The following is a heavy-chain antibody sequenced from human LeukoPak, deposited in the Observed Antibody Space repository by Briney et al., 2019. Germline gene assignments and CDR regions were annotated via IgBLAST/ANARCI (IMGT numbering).Heavy chain of an antibody. J-gene: IGHJ4*02. V-gene: IGHV4-34*01. Sequence: PSETLSLTCAVYGGSFSGYYWSWIRQPPGKGLEWIGEINHSGSTNYNPSLKSRVTISVDTSKNQFSLKLSSVTAADTAVYYCAKNRAGGSTYAHPLPDYWARETRVTVS. CDR3: AKNRAGGSTYAHPLPDY. D-gene: IGHD5-18*01. CDR1: GGSFSGYY. CDR2: INHSGST.